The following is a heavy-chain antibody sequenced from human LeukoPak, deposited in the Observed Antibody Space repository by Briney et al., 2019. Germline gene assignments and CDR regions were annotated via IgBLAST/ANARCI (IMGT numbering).Heavy chain of an antibody. Sequence: GGSLRLSCAASGFIFSNYGMHWVRQAPGKGLEWVAVISYDGDNKYYADSVQGRFTISRDNSKNTLYLQMNSLRAEDTAVYYCATYSGSYPGYFDYWGQGTLVTVSS. CDR3: ATYSGSYPGYFDY. CDR2: ISYDGDNK. V-gene: IGHV3-30*03. CDR1: GFIFSNYG. J-gene: IGHJ4*02. D-gene: IGHD1-26*01.